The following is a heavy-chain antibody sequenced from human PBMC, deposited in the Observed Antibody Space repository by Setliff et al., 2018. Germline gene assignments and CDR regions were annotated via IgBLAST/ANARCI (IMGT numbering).Heavy chain of an antibody. D-gene: IGHD5-12*01. CDR3: ARGRGYSGDDHYYYFDMDV. Sequence: SVKVSCKASGGTFNNYPITWVRQAPGEGLEWMGGSIPIFGTANYAQKFQGRVTISVDESTSTAYMELSSLRSEDTAVYYCARGRGYSGDDHYYYFDMDVWGQGTTVTVSS. V-gene: IGHV1-69*13. CDR2: SIPIFGTA. CDR1: GGTFNNYP. J-gene: IGHJ6*02.